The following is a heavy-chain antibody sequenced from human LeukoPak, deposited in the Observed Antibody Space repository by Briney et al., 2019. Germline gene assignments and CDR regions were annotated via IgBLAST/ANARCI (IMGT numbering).Heavy chain of an antibody. CDR1: GGSISSYY. J-gene: IGHJ4*02. V-gene: IGHV4-59*08. D-gene: IGHD2-21*01. Sequence: SETLSLTCTVSGGSISSYYWSWIRQPPGKGLEWIGYIDYSGSTNYSPSLKSRVTISADTSKNQFSLKLTSLTAADTALYFCARHYSSDPFDYWGQGTLVTVSS. CDR3: ARHYSSDPFDY. CDR2: IDYSGST.